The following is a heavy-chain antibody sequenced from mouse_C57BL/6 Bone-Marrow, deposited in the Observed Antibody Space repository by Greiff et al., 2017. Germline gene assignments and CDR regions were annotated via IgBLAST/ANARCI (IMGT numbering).Heavy chain of an antibody. CDR3: TSSTKFFAY. D-gene: IGHD1-3*01. V-gene: IGHV5-9-1*02. Sequence: EVKVVESGAGLVKPGGSLKLSCAASGFTFSSYAMSWVRQTPEKRLEWVAYISSGGDYIYYADTVKGRFTISRDNARNTLYLQMSSLKSEDTAMYYCTSSTKFFAYWGQGTLVTVSA. CDR2: ISSGGDYI. CDR1: GFTFSSYA. J-gene: IGHJ3*01.